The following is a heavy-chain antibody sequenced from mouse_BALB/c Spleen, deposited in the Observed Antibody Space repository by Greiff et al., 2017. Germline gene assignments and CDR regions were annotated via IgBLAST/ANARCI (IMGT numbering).Heavy chain of an antibody. CDR2: INPYNDGT. CDR1: GYTFTSYV. D-gene: IGHD4-1*01. V-gene: IGHV1-14*01. Sequence: VQLQQSGPELVKPGASVKMSCKASGYTFTSYVMHWVKQKPGQGLEWIGYINPYNDGTKYNEKFKGKATLTSDKSSSTAYMELSSLTSEDSAVYCGARGGGLTGTGYFDVGGAGTTVTVSS. J-gene: IGHJ1*01. CDR3: ARGGGLTGTGYFDV.